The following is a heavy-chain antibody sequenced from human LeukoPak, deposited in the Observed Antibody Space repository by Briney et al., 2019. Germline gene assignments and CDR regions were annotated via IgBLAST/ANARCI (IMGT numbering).Heavy chain of an antibody. CDR1: GVTFSSFW. Sequence: HSGGSLRLSCAASGVTFSSFWMHWVRQAPGKGLVWVSRINSDGSSTSYADSVKGRFTISRDNAKNTLYLQMNSLRAEDTAVYYCARSGYSYAAGAFDIWGQGTMVTVSS. CDR2: INSDGSST. CDR3: ARSGYSYAAGAFDI. J-gene: IGHJ3*02. V-gene: IGHV3-74*01. D-gene: IGHD3-3*01.